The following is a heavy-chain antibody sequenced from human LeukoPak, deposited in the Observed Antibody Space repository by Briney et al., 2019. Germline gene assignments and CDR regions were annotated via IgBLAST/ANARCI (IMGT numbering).Heavy chain of an antibody. CDR1: GFTFDDYG. D-gene: IGHD2-15*01. J-gene: IGHJ4*02. V-gene: IGHV3-20*04. CDR3: ARDAYCSGGSCYLPYFHY. CDR2: INWNGDNT. Sequence: GGSLRLSCAASGFTFDDYGMSWVRQAPGKGLECVAVINWNGDNTGYADSVKGRFTISRDNAKNSLYLQMNSLRAEDTALYYCARDAYCSGGSCYLPYFHYWGQGTLVTVSS.